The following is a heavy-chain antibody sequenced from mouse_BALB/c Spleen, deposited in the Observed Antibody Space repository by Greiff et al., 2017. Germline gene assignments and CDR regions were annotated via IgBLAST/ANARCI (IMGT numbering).Heavy chain of an antibody. J-gene: IGHJ4*01. D-gene: IGHD2-14*01. CDR2: IWSGGST. V-gene: IGHV2-2*02. Sequence: QVQLKESGPGLVQPSQSLSITCTVSGFSLTSYGVHWVRQSPGKGLEWLGVIWSGGSTDYNAAFISRLSISKDNSKSQVFFKMNSLQANDTAIYYCARGRYMDYWGQGTSVTVSS. CDR3: ARGRYMDY. CDR1: GFSLTSYG.